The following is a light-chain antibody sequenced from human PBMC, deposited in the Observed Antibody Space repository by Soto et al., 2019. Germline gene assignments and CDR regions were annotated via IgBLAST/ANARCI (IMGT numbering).Light chain of an antibody. CDR3: QQANSFPYT. J-gene: IGKJ2*01. CDR1: QDISSW. V-gene: IGKV1D-12*01. Sequence: DIQMTQSPSSVSASVGDRVTITCRASQDISSWLAWYQQKPGKAPNLLIYAASSLQSGFPPRFSGSGSGTDFTLTISSLQPEDFATYYCQQANSFPYTFGQGTKLAIK. CDR2: AAS.